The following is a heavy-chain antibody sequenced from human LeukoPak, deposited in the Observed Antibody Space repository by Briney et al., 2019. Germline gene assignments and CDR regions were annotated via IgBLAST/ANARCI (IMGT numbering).Heavy chain of an antibody. CDR1: GFTLSNYA. J-gene: IGHJ3*02. V-gene: IGHV3-30*04. D-gene: IGHD6-19*01. Sequence: PGGSLRLSCAASGFTLSNYAMHWVRQAPGKGLEWVAIITYDGSNKDYADVVKGRFTISRDNSKNTLYLQMNSLRAEDTAVYYCATAQIFGSSGWHPDAFDIWGQGTMVTVSS. CDR2: ITYDGSNK. CDR3: ATAQIFGSSGWHPDAFDI.